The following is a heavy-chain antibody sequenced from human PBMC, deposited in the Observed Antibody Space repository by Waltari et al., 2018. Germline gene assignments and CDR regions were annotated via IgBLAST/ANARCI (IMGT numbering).Heavy chain of an antibody. CDR3: AKGRRSLAGAIDY. D-gene: IGHD6-6*01. CDR1: GFTFSSYG. V-gene: IGHV3-30*18. Sequence: QVQLGESGGGVVQPGRSLRLSCEASGFTFSSYGMHWVRQAPGKGLEWGAVISYDGSIEYYADSVKGRFTISRDNSKNTLYLQMNSLRVEDTAVYYCAKGRRSLAGAIDYWGQGTLVTVSS. J-gene: IGHJ4*02. CDR2: ISYDGSIE.